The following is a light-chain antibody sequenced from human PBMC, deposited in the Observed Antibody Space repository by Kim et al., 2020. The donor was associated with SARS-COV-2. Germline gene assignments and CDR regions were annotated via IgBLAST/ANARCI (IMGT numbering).Light chain of an antibody. Sequence: DIQMTQSPSSLSASVGDRVTITCQASRDIGNYLNWYQQKPGKAPKFLIYDASNLETGVPSRFSGSGSGTDFTFTISSLQPEDIATYYCQQYDNLPFTFGPGTKVDIK. CDR2: DAS. V-gene: IGKV1-33*01. CDR3: QQYDNLPFT. CDR1: RDIGNY. J-gene: IGKJ3*01.